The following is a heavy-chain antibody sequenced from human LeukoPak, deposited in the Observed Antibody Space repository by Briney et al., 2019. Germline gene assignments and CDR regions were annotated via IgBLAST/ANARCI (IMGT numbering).Heavy chain of an antibody. Sequence: SETLSLTCTVSGGSISSYYWSWIRQPPGKGLEWIGYIYYSGSTNYSPSLKSRVTISVDTSKNQFSLKLSSVTAADTAVYYCAREGRTAAVRAFDIWGQGTMVTVSS. V-gene: IGHV4-59*01. CDR1: GGSISSYY. CDR3: AREGRTAAVRAFDI. J-gene: IGHJ3*02. CDR2: IYYSGST. D-gene: IGHD6-13*01.